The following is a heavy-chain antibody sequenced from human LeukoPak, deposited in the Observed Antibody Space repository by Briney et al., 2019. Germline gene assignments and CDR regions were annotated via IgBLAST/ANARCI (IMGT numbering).Heavy chain of an antibody. J-gene: IGHJ6*03. CDR1: GGSISSYY. V-gene: IGHV4-59*08. D-gene: IGHD2-21*02. CDR2: IYYSGST. CDR3: ARHIVVVTATHYYYYYYMDV. Sequence: SETLSLTCTVSGGSISSYYWSWIRQPPGKGLEWIGYIYYSGSTYYKPSLKSRVTISVDTSKNQFSLKLSSVTAADTAVYYCARHIVVVTATHYYYYYYMDVWGKGTTVTISS.